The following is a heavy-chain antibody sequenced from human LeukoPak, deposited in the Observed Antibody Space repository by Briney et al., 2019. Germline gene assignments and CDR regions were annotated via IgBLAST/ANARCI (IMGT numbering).Heavy chain of an antibody. V-gene: IGHV4-34*01. J-gene: IGHJ4*02. CDR2: INHSGST. D-gene: IGHD2-2*03. CDR1: GGSISSYY. Sequence: SETLSLTCTVSGGSISSYYWSWIRQPPGKGLEWIGEINHSGSTNYNPSLKSRVTISVDTSKNQFSLKLSSVTAADTAVYYCARSLGYCSSTSCYDPFFYWGQGTLVTVSS. CDR3: ARSLGYCSSTSCYDPFFY.